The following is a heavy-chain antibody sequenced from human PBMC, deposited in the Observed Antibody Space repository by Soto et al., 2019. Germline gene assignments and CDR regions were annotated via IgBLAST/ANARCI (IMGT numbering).Heavy chain of an antibody. V-gene: IGHV3-23*01. CDR2: ISRGGDST. D-gene: IGHD4-17*01. CDR3: AKDPNDYVDRAEDY. J-gene: IGHJ4*02. CDR1: GFAFSSYA. Sequence: GGSLRLSCAASGFAFSSYAMRWVRQAPGKGLEWVSGISRGGDSTYYADSVKGRFTISRDISQNTLYLQMNSLRAEDTAVYYCAKDPNDYVDRAEDYWGQGTLVTVSS.